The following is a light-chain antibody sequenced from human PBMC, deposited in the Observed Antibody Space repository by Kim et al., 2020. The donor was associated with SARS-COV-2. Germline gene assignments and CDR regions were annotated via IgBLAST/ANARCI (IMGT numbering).Light chain of an antibody. CDR2: YDR. Sequence: SYELTQPPSVSVAPGETAKITCGGNNIGSTTVHWYQPRPGQAPLLVIYYDRDRPSGIPERFSGSTSENTATLTISRVEAGDEADYSCQVWNSTTDNVIFGGGTQLTVL. V-gene: IGLV3-21*01. J-gene: IGLJ2*01. CDR1: NIGSTT. CDR3: QVWNSTTDNVI.